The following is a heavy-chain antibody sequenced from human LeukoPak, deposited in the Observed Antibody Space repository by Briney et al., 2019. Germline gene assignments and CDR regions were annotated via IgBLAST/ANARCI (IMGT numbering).Heavy chain of an antibody. CDR2: ISWDGGST. J-gene: IGHJ6*02. V-gene: IGHV3-43*01. D-gene: IGHD1-1*01. CDR3: AKDFRTGTHYYYAMDV. Sequence: GGSLRLSCAASGFTFHDYTMHWVRQAPGKGLEWVSVISWDGGSTYYADSVRGRLTISGDSSKNSLYLQMNSLRTEDTALYYCAKDFRTGTHYYYAMDVWGQGTTVTVSS. CDR1: GFTFHDYT.